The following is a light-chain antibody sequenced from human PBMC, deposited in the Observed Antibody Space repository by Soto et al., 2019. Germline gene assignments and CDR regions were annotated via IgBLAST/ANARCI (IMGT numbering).Light chain of an antibody. CDR2: EVN. J-gene: IGLJ3*02. V-gene: IGLV2-14*01. Sequence: QSALTQPASVSGSPGQSITISCTGTSSDVGGYNYVSWYQQHPGKAPKLIIYEVNHRPSGVSNRFSGSKSGNTASLTISGLQAEDEAHYYCSSYTSSSIRVFGGGTKLTVL. CDR1: SSDVGGYNY. CDR3: SSYTSSSIRV.